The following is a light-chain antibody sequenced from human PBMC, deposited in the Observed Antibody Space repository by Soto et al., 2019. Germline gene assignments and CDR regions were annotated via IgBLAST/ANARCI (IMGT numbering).Light chain of an antibody. CDR1: QSVNSM. Sequence: EIVMTQSLAALSGSPGEGATLSCRASQSVNSMLAWYQQKPGQAPRLLIYGASTRATGIPARFSGSGSGTEFTLTISSLQSEDFAVYYCQKYNEWPLTFGGGTKVDIK. CDR3: QKYNEWPLT. CDR2: GAS. V-gene: IGKV3-15*01. J-gene: IGKJ4*01.